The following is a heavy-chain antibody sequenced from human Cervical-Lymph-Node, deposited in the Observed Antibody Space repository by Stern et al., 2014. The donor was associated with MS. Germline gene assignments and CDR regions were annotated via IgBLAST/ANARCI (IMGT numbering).Heavy chain of an antibody. CDR3: AKVTSYYYYYGMDV. Sequence: QLVQSGAEVKKPGSSVKVSCKASGDPFISYAISWVRQVPGQGLEWMGGIIAIFGTTNYAQKFQGRVTITADESTSTAYMELSSLRSEDTAVYYCAKVTSYYYYYGMDVWGQGTTVTVSS. CDR1: GDPFISYA. V-gene: IGHV1-69*01. J-gene: IGHJ6*02. CDR2: IIAIFGTT.